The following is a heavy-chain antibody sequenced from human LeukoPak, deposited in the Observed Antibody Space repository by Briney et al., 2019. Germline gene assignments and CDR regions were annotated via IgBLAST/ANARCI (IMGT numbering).Heavy chain of an antibody. V-gene: IGHV5-51*01. CDR1: GYSFTSHW. CDR3: ARHEVDKVAATDY. J-gene: IGHJ4*02. CDR2: IYPGDSDT. D-gene: IGHD2-15*01. Sequence: GESLKISCKGSGYSFTSHWIGWVRQMPGKGLEWMGIIYPGDSDTRYSPSFQGQVTISADKSISTAYLQWSSLKASDTAMYYCARHEVDKVAATDYWGQGTLVTVSS.